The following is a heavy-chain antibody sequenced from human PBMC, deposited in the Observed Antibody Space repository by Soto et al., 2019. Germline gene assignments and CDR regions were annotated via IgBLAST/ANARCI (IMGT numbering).Heavy chain of an antibody. CDR1: GFAFSNYA. D-gene: IGHD6-6*01. CDR3: AKDRTVAARHFDY. J-gene: IGHJ4*02. V-gene: IGHV3-23*01. Sequence: PGGSLRLSCAASGFAFSNYAMHWVRQAPGKGLEWVSSISTSIDVTYYADSVKGRFTISRDDSKNTLYLQMNSLRAEDSAVYYCAKDRTVAARHFDYWGQGTQVTVSS. CDR2: ISTSIDVT.